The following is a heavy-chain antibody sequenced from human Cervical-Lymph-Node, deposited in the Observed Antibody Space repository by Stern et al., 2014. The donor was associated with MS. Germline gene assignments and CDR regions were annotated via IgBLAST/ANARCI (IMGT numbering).Heavy chain of an antibody. CDR1: GDSINYYY. CDR3: ARVLRRRVIGAPGAGYYFDY. Sequence: QVPLQESGPGLVQPSETLSLTCTVSGDSINYYYWGWIRQPPGKALEWIGYIFYRGSTTYNPSLKSRVTISVDTSKNQFSLNLSSVTAADTAVYYCARVLRRRVIGAPGAGYYFDYWGQGTLVTVPS. CDR2: IFYRGST. V-gene: IGHV4-59*01. D-gene: IGHD6-13*01. J-gene: IGHJ4*02.